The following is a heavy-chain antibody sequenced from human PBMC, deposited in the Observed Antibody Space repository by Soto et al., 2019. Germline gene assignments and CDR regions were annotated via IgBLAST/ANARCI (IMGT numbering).Heavy chain of an antibody. CDR1: GYTFSAYT. Sequence: GPSVKVSCKATGYTFSAYTMNWVRQAPGQSLEWMGWINAGSGNTKYSQNFQGRVSITRDTSASTVYMELTGLTSEDTAVYYCARDTETLGPRANDALDIWGQGTMVTVSS. CDR3: ARDTETLGPRANDALDI. J-gene: IGHJ3*02. V-gene: IGHV1-3*01. CDR2: INAGSGNT. D-gene: IGHD3-3*02.